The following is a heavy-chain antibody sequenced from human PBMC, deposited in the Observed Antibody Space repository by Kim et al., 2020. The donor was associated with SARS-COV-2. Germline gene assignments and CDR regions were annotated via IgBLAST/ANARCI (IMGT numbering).Heavy chain of an antibody. D-gene: IGHD3-10*01. CDR1: GFTFSRSG. J-gene: IGHJ4*02. Sequence: GGSLRLSCAASGFTFSRSGMHWVRQAPGKGVEWVAIIWFDGIKQYYADSVKGRFTISRDNSGDTLYLQMNSLRAEDTALYYCARDYKTGMIDYWGQGTLVTVSS. CDR2: IWFDGIKQ. V-gene: IGHV3-33*01. CDR3: ARDYKTGMIDY.